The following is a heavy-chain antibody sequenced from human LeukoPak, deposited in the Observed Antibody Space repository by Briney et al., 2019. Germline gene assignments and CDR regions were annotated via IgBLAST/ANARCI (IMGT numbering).Heavy chain of an antibody. CDR2: VSGSGTGT. Sequence: GGSLRLSCAASGFTFSSYAMTWVRQAPGKGLEWVSSVSGSGTGTYYADSVKGRFTISRDNSKNTLYLQMNSLRAEDTAVYYCAKGGFNVCFDYWGQRTLVTVSS. D-gene: IGHD3-16*01. J-gene: IGHJ4*02. V-gene: IGHV3-23*01. CDR3: AKGGFNVCFDY. CDR1: GFTFSSYA.